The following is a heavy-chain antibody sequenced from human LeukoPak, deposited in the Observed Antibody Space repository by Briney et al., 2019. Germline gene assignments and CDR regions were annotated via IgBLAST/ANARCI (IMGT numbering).Heavy chain of an antibody. V-gene: IGHV3-30*04. J-gene: IGHJ4*02. D-gene: IGHD4-11*01. CDR1: GFTFSSYA. CDR3: ARTPGPYSTIKDYFDY. CDR2: ISYDGSNK. Sequence: GGSLRLSCAASGFTFSSYAMHWVRQAPGKGLEWAAVISYDGSNKYYADPVKGRFTISRDNSKNTLYLQMNSLRAEDTAVYYCARTPGPYSTIKDYFDYWGQGTLVTVSS.